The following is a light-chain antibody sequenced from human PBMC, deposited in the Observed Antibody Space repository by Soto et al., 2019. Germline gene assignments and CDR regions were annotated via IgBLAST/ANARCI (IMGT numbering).Light chain of an antibody. V-gene: IGKV1-39*01. CDR2: AAS. Sequence: SSLSASVGDRVTSTCRTSQGISTYLNWYQQKPGKAPKLLIYAASSLQSGVPARFSGSGSETDFTLTISSLQAEDVATYCCPQCYGIPFTFGEGTKVDNK. CDR1: QGISTY. J-gene: IGKJ4*01. CDR3: PQCYGIPFT.